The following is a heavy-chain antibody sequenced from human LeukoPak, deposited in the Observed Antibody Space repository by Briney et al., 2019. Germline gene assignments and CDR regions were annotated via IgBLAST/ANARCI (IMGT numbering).Heavy chain of an antibody. V-gene: IGHV4-61*01. Sequence: TSETLSLTCTVSGGSVSSGSYYWSWIRQPPGKGLEWIGYIYYSGSTNYNPSLKSRVTISVDTSKNQFSLKLSSVTAADTAVYYCAGRDGFNGVFDYWGQGTLVTVSS. CDR3: AGRDGFNGVFDY. D-gene: IGHD5-24*01. CDR1: GGSVSSGSYY. J-gene: IGHJ4*02. CDR2: IYYSGST.